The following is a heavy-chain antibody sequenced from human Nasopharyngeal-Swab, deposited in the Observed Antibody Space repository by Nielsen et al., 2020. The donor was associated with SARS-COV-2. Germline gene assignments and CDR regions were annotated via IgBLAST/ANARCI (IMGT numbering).Heavy chain of an antibody. J-gene: IGHJ3*02. CDR3: AKGPYDSSGYYYLSYAFDI. CDR1: GFTFSSYS. V-gene: IGHV3-21*04. CDR2: ISSSSSYI. Sequence: GGSLRLSCAASGFTFSSYSMNWVRQAPGKGLEWVSSISSSSSYIYYADSVKGRFTISRDNAKNSLYLQMNSLRAEDTAVYYCAKGPYDSSGYYYLSYAFDIWGQGTMVTVSS. D-gene: IGHD3-22*01.